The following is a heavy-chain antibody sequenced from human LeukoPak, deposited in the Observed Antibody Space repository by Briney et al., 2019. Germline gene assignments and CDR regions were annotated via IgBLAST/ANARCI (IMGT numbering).Heavy chain of an antibody. J-gene: IGHJ5*02. CDR3: ARGGSTGTNLNWVDP. CDR2: IYYSGST. D-gene: IGHD1-1*01. V-gene: IGHV4-59*01. CDR1: GGSISRYY. Sequence: SETLSLTCTVSGGSISRYYWNWIRQPPGKGLEWIGYIYYSGSTNYNPSLKSRVTISVDTSKNQFSLKLSSVTAADTAVYYCARGGSTGTNLNWVDPWGQGTLVTVSS.